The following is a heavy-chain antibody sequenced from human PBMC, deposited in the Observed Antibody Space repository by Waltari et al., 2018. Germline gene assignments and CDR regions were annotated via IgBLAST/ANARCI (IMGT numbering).Heavy chain of an antibody. J-gene: IGHJ4*02. Sequence: EVQLVESGGGLVKPGGSLRLSCAASGFTFSSYSMNWVRQAPGKGLEWVSSISSSSSYIYYADSVKGRFTISRDNAKNSLYLQMNSLRVEDSAVYFCAKGSVPRQYRGYDWGRDYFDYWGQGTLVTVSS. CDR2: ISSSSSYI. V-gene: IGHV3-21*04. CDR3: AKGSVPRQYRGYDWGRDYFDY. D-gene: IGHD5-12*01. CDR1: GFTFSSYS.